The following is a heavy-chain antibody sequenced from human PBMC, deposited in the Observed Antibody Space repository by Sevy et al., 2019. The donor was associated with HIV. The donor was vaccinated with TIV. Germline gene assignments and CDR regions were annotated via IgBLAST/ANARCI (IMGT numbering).Heavy chain of an antibody. CDR3: ARGDYYDRSGFYIDAFDV. V-gene: IGHV3-7*04. CDR1: GFAFDDYG. D-gene: IGHD3-22*01. J-gene: IGHJ3*01. CDR2: VKEDGSEK. Sequence: GGSLRLSCSASGFAFDDYGMSWVRQVPGKGLEWVGNVKEDGSEKYYGDSVKGRFTISRDNAKNSLFLQMKSLRAEDTAVYYCARGDYYDRSGFYIDAFDVWGQGTMVTVSS.